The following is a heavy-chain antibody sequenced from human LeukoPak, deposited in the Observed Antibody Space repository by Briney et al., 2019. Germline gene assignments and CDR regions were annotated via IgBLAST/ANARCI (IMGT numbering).Heavy chain of an antibody. CDR1: GYTFTSYD. CDR2: MNPNSGNT. CDR3: ARGDQLLLSYYFDY. V-gene: IGHV1-8*01. D-gene: IGHD2-2*01. J-gene: IGHJ4*02. Sequence: ASVKVSCKASGYTFTSYDINWVRQATGQGLEWMGWMNPNSGNTGYAQKFQGRVTMTRNTSISTAYMELSSLRSEDTAVYYCARGDQLLLSYYFDYWGQGTLVTVSS.